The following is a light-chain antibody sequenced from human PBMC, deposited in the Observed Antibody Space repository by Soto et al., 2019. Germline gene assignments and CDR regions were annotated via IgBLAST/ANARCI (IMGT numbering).Light chain of an antibody. V-gene: IGKV3-15*01. CDR2: DAS. CDR1: QSVSNN. CDR3: RQYNNGTPCT. Sequence: ILMTQSQATLSVSPGERATLSCRASQSVSNNLAWYQQKPGQAPRLPIYDASTRATGIPARFSGSGSGTEFTLTMRGLQSEDVAVFYCRQYNNGTPCTLGQGSKVE. J-gene: IGKJ1*01.